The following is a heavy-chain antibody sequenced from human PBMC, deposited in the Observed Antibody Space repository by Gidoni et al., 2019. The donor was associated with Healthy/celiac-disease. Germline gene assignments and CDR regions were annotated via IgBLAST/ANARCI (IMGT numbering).Heavy chain of an antibody. CDR2: IYYSGST. CDR3: ARPNEAAVGQTAFDI. Sequence: QLQLQESGPGLVKPSETLSLTCTVSGGSISSSSYYWGWIRQPPGKGLEWIGSIYYSGSTYYNPSLKSRVTISVDTSKNQFSLKLSSVTAADTAVYYCARPNEAAVGQTAFDIWGQGTMVTVSS. V-gene: IGHV4-39*01. J-gene: IGHJ3*02. D-gene: IGHD6-13*01. CDR1: GGSISSSSYY.